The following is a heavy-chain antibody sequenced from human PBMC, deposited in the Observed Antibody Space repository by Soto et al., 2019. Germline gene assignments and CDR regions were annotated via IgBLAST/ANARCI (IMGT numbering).Heavy chain of an antibody. J-gene: IGHJ4*02. D-gene: IGHD3-10*01. CDR1: GGSFSKYS. Sequence: QVPLVQSGAEVKKPGSSVTVSCKASGGSFSKYSISWIRQAPGQGLEWMGRIIPYLGVITYAQKFKGRVTISADELTDTGHMELNSLGSEDTASYFCASGSAPDVDYWGQGALITVS. CDR3: ASGSAPDVDY. CDR2: IIPYLGVI. V-gene: IGHV1-69*02.